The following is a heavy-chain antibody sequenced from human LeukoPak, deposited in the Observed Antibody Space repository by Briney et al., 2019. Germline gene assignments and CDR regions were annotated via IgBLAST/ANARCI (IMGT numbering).Heavy chain of an antibody. CDR3: ARDIAAVGWFDP. J-gene: IGHJ5*02. CDR2: IYSGGST. V-gene: IGHV3-66*02. CDR1: GFTFSSYA. D-gene: IGHD6-13*01. Sequence: GGSLRLSCAASGFTFSSYAMSWVRQAPGKGLEWVSVIYSGGSTYYADSVKGRFTISRDNSKNTLYLQMNSLRAEDTAVYYCARDIAAVGWFDPWGQGTLVTVSS.